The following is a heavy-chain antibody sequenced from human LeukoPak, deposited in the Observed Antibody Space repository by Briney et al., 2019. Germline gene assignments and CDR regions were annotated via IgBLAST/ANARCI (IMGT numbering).Heavy chain of an antibody. D-gene: IGHD2-2*01. CDR3: ARDTAAAGSSDY. CDR2: ISAYNGNT. Sequence: GSAVTVSYKPSVSAFTSYGISWVRQAAGQGLEKMGWISAYNGNTNYAQKLQGRVTMTTDTSTSTAYMELRSLRSDDTAVYYCARDTAAAGSSDYWGQGTLVTVSS. V-gene: IGHV1-18*01. J-gene: IGHJ4*02. CDR1: VSAFTSYG.